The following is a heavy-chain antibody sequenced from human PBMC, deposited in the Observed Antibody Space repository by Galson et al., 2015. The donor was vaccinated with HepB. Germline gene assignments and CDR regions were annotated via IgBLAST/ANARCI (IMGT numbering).Heavy chain of an antibody. CDR3: AKQGSTWFRFDY. CDR1: GFTFSSSV. CDR2: VSGSGGST. D-gene: IGHD6-13*01. V-gene: IGHV3-23*01. Sequence: SLRLSCAASGFTFSSSVMSWVRQAPGKGLEWVSGVSGSGGSTYYADSVKGRFIISRDNSKNTLYLQMNSLSAEDTAVYYCAKQGSTWFRFDYWGQGTLVTVSS. J-gene: IGHJ4*02.